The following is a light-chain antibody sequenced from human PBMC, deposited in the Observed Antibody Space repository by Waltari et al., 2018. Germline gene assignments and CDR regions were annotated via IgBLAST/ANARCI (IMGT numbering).Light chain of an antibody. V-gene: IGLV1-47*01. CDR1: SSNIGPYY. Sequence: QSVLTQPPSTSGTPGQRVTIYCSGSSSNIGPYYVYWYHQLPGTAPKLLIYRNNQRPSGVPDRFSGSKSGTSASLAISGLRSEDEADYYCATWDDSLTAWVFGGGTKLTVL. J-gene: IGLJ3*02. CDR2: RNN. CDR3: ATWDDSLTAWV.